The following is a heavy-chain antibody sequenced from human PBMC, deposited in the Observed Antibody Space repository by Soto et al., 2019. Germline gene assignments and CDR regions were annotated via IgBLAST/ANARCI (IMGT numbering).Heavy chain of an antibody. J-gene: IGHJ6*02. CDR3: ARDNPRSSGWDV. V-gene: IGHV3-48*02. CDR1: GFTLSSYS. CDR2: ISSSSSTI. Sequence: EEQLVESGGGLVQPGGSLRLSSEASGFTLSSYSMNWARQAPGQGREWVSYISSSSSTIYYADSVKGRFTISRDNGKNSLYLQMNSLRDEDTAVYYCARDNPRSSGWDVWGQGTTVTVSS.